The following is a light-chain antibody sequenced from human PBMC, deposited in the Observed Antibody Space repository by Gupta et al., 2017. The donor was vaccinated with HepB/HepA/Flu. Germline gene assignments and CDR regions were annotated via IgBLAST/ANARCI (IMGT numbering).Light chain of an antibody. J-gene: IGKJ4*01. CDR2: GAS. CDR1: RSVSSSY. V-gene: IGKV3-20*01. CDR3: QQYGSSPLT. Sequence: EILLPQPPGTLSLSPGERAPPPCRASRSVSSSYLAWYQQKPGQAPRLLIYGASSRATGIPDRFSGSGSGTDFTLTITRLEPEDFAVYYCQQYGSSPLTFGRGTKVEIK.